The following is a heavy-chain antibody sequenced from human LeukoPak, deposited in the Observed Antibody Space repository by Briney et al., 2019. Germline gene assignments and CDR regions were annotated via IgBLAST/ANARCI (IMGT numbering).Heavy chain of an antibody. CDR2: IIPIFGTA. Sequence: SVKVSCKASGGTFSSYAISWVRQALGQGLEWMGRIIPIFGTANYAQKFQGRVTITTDESTSTAYMELSSLRSEDTAVYYCAREDGYNRGPSFDYWGQGTLVTVSS. J-gene: IGHJ4*02. V-gene: IGHV1-69*05. CDR3: AREDGYNRGPSFDY. D-gene: IGHD5-24*01. CDR1: GGTFSSYA.